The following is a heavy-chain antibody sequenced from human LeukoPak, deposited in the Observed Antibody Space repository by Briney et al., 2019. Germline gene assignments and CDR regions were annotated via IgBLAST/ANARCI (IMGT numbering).Heavy chain of an antibody. Sequence: KPSETLSLTCAVYGGSFSGYYWSWIRQPPGKGLEWIGEINHSGSTNYNPSLKSRVTISVDTSKNQFSLKLSSVTAADTAVYYCARLQYYCESSGYYYPFDYWGQGTPVTVSS. CDR2: INHSGST. D-gene: IGHD3-22*01. CDR3: ARLQYYCESSGYYYPFDY. J-gene: IGHJ4*02. CDR1: GGSFSGYY. V-gene: IGHV4-34*01.